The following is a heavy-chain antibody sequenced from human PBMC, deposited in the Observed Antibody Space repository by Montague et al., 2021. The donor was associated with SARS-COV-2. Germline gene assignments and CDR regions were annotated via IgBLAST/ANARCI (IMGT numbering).Heavy chain of an antibody. J-gene: IGHJ4*02. Sequence: SETLSLTCTVSAGSINNHYWSWIRQTPGKELEWIAYVYFSGTASYNPSLKSRVTTSVDTSRNQFSLQLTSVTAADTAVYYCARRPSSGWSFDYWGQGTQVSASS. V-gene: IGHV4-59*08. D-gene: IGHD6-19*01. CDR1: AGSINNHY. CDR3: ARRPSSGWSFDY. CDR2: VYFSGTA.